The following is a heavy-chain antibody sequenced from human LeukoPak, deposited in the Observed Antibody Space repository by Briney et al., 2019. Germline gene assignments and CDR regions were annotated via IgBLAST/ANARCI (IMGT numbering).Heavy chain of an antibody. CDR1: GFTVSSNY. V-gene: IGHV3-53*01. Sequence: GGSLRLSCAASGFTVSSNYMSWVRQAPGKGLEWVSVIYSGGSTYYADSVKGRFTISRDNSKNTLYLQMNSLRVEDTAVYYCAKEWRAADEIYYFDYWGQGTLVTVSS. CDR3: AKEWRAADEIYYFDY. CDR2: IYSGGST. J-gene: IGHJ4*02. D-gene: IGHD6-13*01.